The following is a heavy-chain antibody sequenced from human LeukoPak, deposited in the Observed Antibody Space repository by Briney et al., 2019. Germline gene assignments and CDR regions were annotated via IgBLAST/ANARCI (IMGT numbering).Heavy chain of an antibody. J-gene: IGHJ4*02. CDR2: IIPIFGTA. CDR3: ASGVAAAANFDY. Sequence: KVSCKASGGTFSSYAISWVRQAPGQGLEWMGGIIPIFGTANYAQKFQGRVTITADESTSTAYMELSSLRSDDTAVYYCASGVAAAANFDYWGRGTLVTVSS. V-gene: IGHV1-69*01. D-gene: IGHD6-13*01. CDR1: GGTFSSYA.